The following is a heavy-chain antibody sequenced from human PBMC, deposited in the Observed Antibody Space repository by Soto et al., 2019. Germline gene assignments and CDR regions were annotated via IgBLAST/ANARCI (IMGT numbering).Heavy chain of an antibody. CDR3: ARAGGGYYDSSGYYHAQRTEYFQP. D-gene: IGHD3-22*01. J-gene: IGHJ1*01. CDR2: ISSSSSYT. Sequence: GGSLRLSCAASGFTFSSYSMNWVRQAPGKGLEWVSSISSSSSYTYYADSVKGRFTISRDNAKNSLYLQMNSLRAEDTAVYYCARAGGGYYDSSGYYHAQRTEYFQPWGQGTLVTVSS. V-gene: IGHV3-21*01. CDR1: GFTFSSYS.